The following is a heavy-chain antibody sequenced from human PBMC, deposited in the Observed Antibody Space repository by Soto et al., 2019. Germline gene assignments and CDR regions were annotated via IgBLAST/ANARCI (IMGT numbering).Heavy chain of an antibody. CDR1: GGSIRSGGYY. CDR3: ARSYVELGFDY. J-gene: IGHJ4*02. D-gene: IGHD1-7*01. CDR2: IYYSGST. V-gene: IGHV4-31*03. Sequence: QVQLQESGPGLVKPSQTLSLTCTVSGGSIRSGGYYWSWIRQHPGKGLEWIGYIYYSGSTYYNPSLKSRVTISVDTSKNPFSLKLSSVTAADPAVYYCARSYVELGFDYWGQGTLVTVSS.